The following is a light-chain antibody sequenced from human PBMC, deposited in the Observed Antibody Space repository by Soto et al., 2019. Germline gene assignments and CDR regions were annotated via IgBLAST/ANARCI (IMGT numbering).Light chain of an antibody. CDR3: SSYTTSNTRQIV. V-gene: IGLV2-14*03. CDR1: SSDVGGHNY. J-gene: IGLJ1*01. Sequence: QSVLTQPASVSGSPGQSITISCTGTSSDVGGHNYVSWYQHHPGKAPKLMIFDVSNRPSGVSNRFSGSKSGNTASLTISWLQPEDEADYYCSSYTTSNTRQIVFGTGTKVTVL. CDR2: DVS.